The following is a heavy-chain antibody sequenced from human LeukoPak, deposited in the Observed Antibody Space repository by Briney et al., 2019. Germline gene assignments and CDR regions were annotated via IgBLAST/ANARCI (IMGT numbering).Heavy chain of an antibody. CDR2: IRYDGSNK. V-gene: IGHV3-30*02. Sequence: GGSLRLSCAASGFTFSSYGMHWVRQAPGKGLEWVAFIRYDGSNKYYADSVKGRYTISRDNSENTLYLRMNNLRAEDTAVVYCARTYYDYWSGPYAFDIWGQGTMVTVSS. CDR3: ARTYYDYWSGPYAFDI. D-gene: IGHD3-3*01. CDR1: GFTFSSYG. J-gene: IGHJ3*02.